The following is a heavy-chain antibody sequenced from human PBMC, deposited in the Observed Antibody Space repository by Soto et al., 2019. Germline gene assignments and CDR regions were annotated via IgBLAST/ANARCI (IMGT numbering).Heavy chain of an antibody. D-gene: IGHD6-19*01. CDR2: ISFDGSSE. Sequence: QVQLVESGGGVVQPGRSLRLSCEASGFIFSSYAMHWVRRAPGKGLEWVAAISFDGSSEHYADSVKGRFKISRESSRKTQFLQMDNVRFEDTAVYFCAREDFRQWLDPKSRFDPWGQGTQVTVS. CDR3: AREDFRQWLDPKSRFDP. V-gene: IGHV3-30-3*01. CDR1: GFIFSSYA. J-gene: IGHJ5*02.